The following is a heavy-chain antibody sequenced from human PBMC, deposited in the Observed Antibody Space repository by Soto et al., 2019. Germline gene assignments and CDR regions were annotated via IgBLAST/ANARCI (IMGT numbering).Heavy chain of an antibody. J-gene: IGHJ5*02. Sequence: QVQLVQSGAEVRKPGASVKVSCEASGYTFTNYEISWVRQASGHGLEWMGWMNPGSGNTGYAHKFQGRVTMTRNMSISTAYMELSRLASDDTAIYYCARMASSGSLNWFDPWGQGTLVTVSS. CDR1: GYTFTNYE. D-gene: IGHD3-10*01. CDR3: ARMASSGSLNWFDP. CDR2: MNPGSGNT. V-gene: IGHV1-8*01.